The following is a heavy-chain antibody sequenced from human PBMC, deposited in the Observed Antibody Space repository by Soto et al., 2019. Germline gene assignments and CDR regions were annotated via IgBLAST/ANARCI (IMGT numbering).Heavy chain of an antibody. CDR2: SRNKAPRYTT. D-gene: IGHD6-19*01. V-gene: IGHV3-72*01. Sequence: EVQLVESGGGVVQPGGGLRLSCAASGFSFSDHYMDWGRQAPGKGLEWVGRSRNKAPRYTTEYAAAVKCRFTVSRDNTKNSLYLQMTSLTIEDTAMYYCARGGYSSDWRPFEFWGQGALVTVSS. CDR1: GFSFSDHY. J-gene: IGHJ4*02. CDR3: ARGGYSSDWRPFEF.